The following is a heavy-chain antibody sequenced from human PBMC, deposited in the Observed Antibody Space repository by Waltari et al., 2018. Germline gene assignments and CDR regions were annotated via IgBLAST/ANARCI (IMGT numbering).Heavy chain of an antibody. J-gene: IGHJ4*02. CDR2: IKAKPHGGTS. CDR3: GDFTAFDY. Sequence: EVQLVESGGGLVKPGGSLRLSCVGSGFTFSTAWMHWVRQAPGKGLEWVGRIKAKPHGGTSGYAAPVKGIFTISRDDSRNTVYLQMNSLRTEDTAVYYCGDFTAFDYWGQGTLVTVSS. D-gene: IGHD2-8*02. CDR1: GFTFSTAW. V-gene: IGHV3-15*01.